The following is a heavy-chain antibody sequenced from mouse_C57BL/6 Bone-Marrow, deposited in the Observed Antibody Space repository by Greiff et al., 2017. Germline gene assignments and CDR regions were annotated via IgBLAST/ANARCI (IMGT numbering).Heavy chain of an antibody. V-gene: IGHV5-12*01. J-gene: IGHJ1*03. CDR3: ARAYYWYFDV. Sequence: EVNLVESGGGLVQPGGSLKLSCAASGFTFSDYYMYWVRQTPEKRLEWVAYISNGGGSTYYPDTVKGRFTISRDNAKNTLYLQMSRLNSEDTAMYYCARAYYWYFDVWGTGTTVTVSS. CDR2: ISNGGGST. CDR1: GFTFSDYY.